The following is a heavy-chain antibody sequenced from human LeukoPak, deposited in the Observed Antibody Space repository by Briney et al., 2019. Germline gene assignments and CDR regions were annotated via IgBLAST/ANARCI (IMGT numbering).Heavy chain of an antibody. V-gene: IGHV1-18*01. J-gene: IGHJ6*03. Sequence: ASVKVSCKASGYTFTSYGISWVRQAPGQGLEWMGWISAYNGNTNYARKLQGRVTMTTDTSTSTAYMELRSLRSDDTAVYYCARGTRDVYYYYMDVWGKGTTVTVSS. CDR2: ISAYNGNT. CDR1: GYTFTSYG. CDR3: ARGTRDVYYYYMDV.